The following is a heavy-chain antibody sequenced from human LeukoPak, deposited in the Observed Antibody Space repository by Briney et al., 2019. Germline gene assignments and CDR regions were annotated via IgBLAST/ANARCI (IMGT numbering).Heavy chain of an antibody. Sequence: ASVKVSCKASVYTFTGYYMHWVRQAPGQGLGWMGWINPNSGGTNYAQKFQGRVTMTRDTSISTAYMELSRLRSDDPAVYYCARDRGIVVVPAEFDYWGQGTLVTVSS. CDR2: INPNSGGT. J-gene: IGHJ4*02. CDR1: VYTFTGYY. CDR3: ARDRGIVVVPAEFDY. D-gene: IGHD2-2*01. V-gene: IGHV1-2*02.